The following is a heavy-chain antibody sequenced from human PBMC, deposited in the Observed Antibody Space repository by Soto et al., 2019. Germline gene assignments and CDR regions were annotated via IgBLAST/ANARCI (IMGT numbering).Heavy chain of an antibody. D-gene: IGHD6-19*01. J-gene: IGHJ3*02. CDR2: ISYSGGST. CDR1: GFTFNSYA. V-gene: IGHV3-23*01. CDR3: SKRMDSSGSRGHASDI. Sequence: GGSLRLSCAASGFTFNSYAMSWVRQAPGKGLEWVSTISYSGGSTYYADSVMGRFTISRDNPKNTLYLQMNSLRAEDAAVYYCSKRMDSSGSRGHASDIWGQGTSVTVS.